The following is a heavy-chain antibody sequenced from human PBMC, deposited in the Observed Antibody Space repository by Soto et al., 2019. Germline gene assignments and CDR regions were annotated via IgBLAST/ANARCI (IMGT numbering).Heavy chain of an antibody. J-gene: IGHJ4*02. CDR3: ARAPMVLSRSYFDS. V-gene: IGHV4-59*01. D-gene: IGHD2-8*01. CDR1: GGSISNFY. Sequence: SETLSLTCTVSGGSISNFYWSLIRQPPGKGLEWIGYISYSGNTNYNPSLKSRVSISVDTSKKQLSLNLTSVTAADTAVYYCARAPMVLSRSYFDSWGQGTPVTVS. CDR2: ISYSGNT.